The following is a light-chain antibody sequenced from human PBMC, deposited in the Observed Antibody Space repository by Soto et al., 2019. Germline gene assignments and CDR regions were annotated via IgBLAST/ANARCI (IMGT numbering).Light chain of an antibody. CDR3: QQYGSSGT. CDR2: AAS. V-gene: IGKV3-15*01. Sequence: EIVMTQSPATLSVSPGERASLSCRASQSISSNLAWYQQKPGQAPRLLIYAASTRATGIPARFSGSGSGTDFTLTISGLEPEDFAVYYCQQYGSSGTFGQGTKVDIK. J-gene: IGKJ1*01. CDR1: QSISSN.